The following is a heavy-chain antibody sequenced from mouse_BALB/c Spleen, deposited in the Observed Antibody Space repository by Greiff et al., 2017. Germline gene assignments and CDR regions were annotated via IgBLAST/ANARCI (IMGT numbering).Heavy chain of an antibody. J-gene: IGHJ2*01. D-gene: IGHD1-1*01. V-gene: IGHV1S29*02. Sequence: VQLQQSGPELVKPGASVKISCKASGYTFTDYNMHWVKQSHGKSLEWIGYIYPYNGGTSYNQKFKGKATLTVDESSSTAYMQLSSLTSEDSAVYYCARRDYYDYWGQGTTLTVSS. CDR2: IYPYNGGT. CDR1: GYTFTDYN. CDR3: ARRDYYDY.